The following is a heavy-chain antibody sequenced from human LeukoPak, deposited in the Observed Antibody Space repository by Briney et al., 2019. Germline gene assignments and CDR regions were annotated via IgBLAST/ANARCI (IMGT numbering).Heavy chain of an antibody. CDR2: IYYSGST. Sequence: SETLSLTCTVSGGSISSYYWSWIRQPPGKGLEWIGYIYYSGSTYYNPSLKSRVTISVDTSKNQFSLKLSSVTAADTAVYYCAREYSSSRDWFDPWGQGTLVTVSS. D-gene: IGHD6-13*01. J-gene: IGHJ5*02. CDR1: GGSISSYY. CDR3: AREYSSSRDWFDP. V-gene: IGHV4-59*12.